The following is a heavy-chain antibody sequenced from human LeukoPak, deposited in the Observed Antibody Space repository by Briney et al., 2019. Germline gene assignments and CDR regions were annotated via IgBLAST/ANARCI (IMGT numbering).Heavy chain of an antibody. Sequence: GGSLRLSCAASGFTFSSYGMHWVRQAPGKGLEWVAVIWYDGSNKYYADSVKGRFTISRDNSKNTLYLQMNSLRAEDTAVYYCARDSDSSGWYPFFLDWGQGTLVTVSS. J-gene: IGHJ4*02. V-gene: IGHV3-33*01. CDR2: IWYDGSNK. D-gene: IGHD6-19*01. CDR1: GFTFSSYG. CDR3: ARDSDSSGWYPFFLD.